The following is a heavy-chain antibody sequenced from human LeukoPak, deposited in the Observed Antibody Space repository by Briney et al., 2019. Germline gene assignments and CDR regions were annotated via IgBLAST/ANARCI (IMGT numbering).Heavy chain of an antibody. D-gene: IGHD2-15*01. Sequence: SETLSLTCAVYGGSFSGYYWSWIRQPPGKGLEWIGEINHSGSTNYNPSLKSRVTISVDTSKNQFSLKLSSVTAADTAVYYCARAYWDAFDIWGQGTMVTVSS. CDR2: INHSGST. CDR3: ARAYWDAFDI. V-gene: IGHV4-34*01. CDR1: GGSFSGYY. J-gene: IGHJ3*02.